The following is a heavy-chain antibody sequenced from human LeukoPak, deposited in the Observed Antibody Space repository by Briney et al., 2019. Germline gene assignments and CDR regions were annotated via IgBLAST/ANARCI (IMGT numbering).Heavy chain of an antibody. J-gene: IGHJ5*02. CDR2: IYSGGST. D-gene: IGHD1-1*01. Sequence: PGGSLRLSCAASGFTVSSNYMSWVRQAPGKGLEWVSVIYSGGSTYYADSMGGRFTISRDHSKNTLYLQMTNLRVDDTAIYYCARGNGNVGGRLDPWGQGIRVTVSS. V-gene: IGHV3-66*01. CDR1: GFTVSSNY. CDR3: ARGNGNVGGRLDP.